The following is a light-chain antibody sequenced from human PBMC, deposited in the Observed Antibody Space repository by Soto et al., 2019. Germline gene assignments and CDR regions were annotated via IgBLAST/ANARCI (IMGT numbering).Light chain of an antibody. V-gene: IGLV2-14*01. CDR3: TPYTSSTTLYV. Sequence: QSALTQPASVSGSPGQSISISCTGPSSDVGDYTSVSWFQQHPGKAPKLMIYEVSNRPSGVSNRFSGSKSANTASLTISGLQAEDEADYYCTPYTSSTTLYVFGTGTKVTVL. CDR1: SSDVGDYTS. J-gene: IGLJ1*01. CDR2: EVS.